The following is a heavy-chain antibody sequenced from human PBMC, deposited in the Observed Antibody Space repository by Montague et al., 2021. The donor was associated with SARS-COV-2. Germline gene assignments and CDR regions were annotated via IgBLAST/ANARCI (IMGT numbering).Heavy chain of an antibody. J-gene: IGHJ5*02. D-gene: IGHD6-13*01. CDR1: GFSLITAGVS. CDR2: IDWVDDK. Sequence: PALVKPTQTLTLTCTLSGFSLITAGVSVAWIRQSPGKPLEWLARIDWVDDKYYTTSLQTRLTISKDTSKDQVVLTMTNMDPADTAMYYCARLAAPGTKDWFDPWGQGVLVTVSS. V-gene: IGHV2-70*11. CDR3: ARLAAPGTKDWFDP.